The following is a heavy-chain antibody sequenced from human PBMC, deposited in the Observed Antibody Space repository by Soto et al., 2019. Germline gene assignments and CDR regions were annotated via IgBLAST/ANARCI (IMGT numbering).Heavy chain of an antibody. CDR3: VRGMNPLF. CDR1: GFTLRTYT. Sequence: LRLSCAASGFTLRTYTMNWVRQAPGKGLEWVSSISISSSDRYYADSVRGRFTISRDNAKNALYLQMNSLRADDTAVYFCVRGMNPLFGGQGTLVTV. V-gene: IGHV3-21*06. CDR2: ISISSSDR. J-gene: IGHJ4*01.